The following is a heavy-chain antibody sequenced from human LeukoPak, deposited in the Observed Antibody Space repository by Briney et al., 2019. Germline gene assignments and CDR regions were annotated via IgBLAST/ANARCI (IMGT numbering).Heavy chain of an antibody. CDR3: ARGGGYSSSWYLFDY. V-gene: IGHV1-69*13. D-gene: IGHD6-13*01. Sequence: SVKVSCTASGGTFSSYAISWVRQAPGQGLEWMGGIIPIFGTANYAQKFQGRVTITADESTSTAYMELSSLRSEGTAVYYCARGGGYSSSWYLFDYWGQGTLVTVSS. J-gene: IGHJ4*02. CDR2: IIPIFGTA. CDR1: GGTFSSYA.